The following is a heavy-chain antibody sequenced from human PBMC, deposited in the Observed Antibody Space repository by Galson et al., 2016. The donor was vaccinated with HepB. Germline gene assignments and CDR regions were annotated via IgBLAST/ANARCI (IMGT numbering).Heavy chain of an antibody. CDR2: ISVYNGNT. Sequence: SVKVSCKASGYTFSAYGTTWVRQAPGQGLEWMGWISVYNGNTNYAQRFRGRVTMTTDTSTSTAYRELRSLRSDGTAVYYCARDSDCSGGNCYFDSWGQETLVTVSS. V-gene: IGHV1-18*01. CDR1: GYTFSAYG. CDR3: ARDSDCSGGNCYFDS. D-gene: IGHD2-15*01. J-gene: IGHJ4*03.